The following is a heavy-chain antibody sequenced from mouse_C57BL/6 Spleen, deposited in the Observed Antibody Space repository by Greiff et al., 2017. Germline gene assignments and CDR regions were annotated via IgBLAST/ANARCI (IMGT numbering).Heavy chain of an antibody. CDR2: IYPRDGST. CDR1: GYTFTDHT. Sequence: QVQLQQSDAGLVKPGASVKISCKVSGYTFTDHTIHWMRQSPEQGLEWIGYIYPRDGSTKYNEKFKGKATLTADKSSSIAYMQLNSLTSEDSAVYFCARPKTAQARLFADWGQGTLVTVSA. D-gene: IGHD3-2*02. J-gene: IGHJ3*01. V-gene: IGHV1-78*01. CDR3: ARPKTAQARLFAD.